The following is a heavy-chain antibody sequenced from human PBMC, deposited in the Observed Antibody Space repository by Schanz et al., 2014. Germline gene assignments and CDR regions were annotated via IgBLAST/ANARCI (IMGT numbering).Heavy chain of an antibody. CDR3: TRDDFGASDY. CDR1: GFTFRDYG. J-gene: IGHJ4*02. CDR2: VSSSSTYI. D-gene: IGHD3-16*01. Sequence: EVQLVESGGGLVQPGGSLSLSCAASGFTFRDYGMNWVRQAPGKGLEWVSSVSSSSTYIFYADSVRGRFTISRDDAKNSLYLQMNSLRAEDTAVYYCTRDDFGASDYWGQGTLVTVSS. V-gene: IGHV3-21*01.